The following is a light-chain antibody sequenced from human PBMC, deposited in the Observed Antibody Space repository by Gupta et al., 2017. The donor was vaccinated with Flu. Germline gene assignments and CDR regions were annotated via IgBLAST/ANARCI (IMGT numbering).Light chain of an antibody. J-gene: IGKJ2*01. CDR3: QQYSSSPQT. Sequence: GTLSLSPGERATLSCRASQSVSSTYLAWYQQKPGLAPRLLIYGTSSRATGIPDRFSGSGSGTDFTLTISRLEPEDFAVYYCQQYSSSPQTFGQGTKLEIK. CDR2: GTS. V-gene: IGKV3-20*01. CDR1: QSVSSTY.